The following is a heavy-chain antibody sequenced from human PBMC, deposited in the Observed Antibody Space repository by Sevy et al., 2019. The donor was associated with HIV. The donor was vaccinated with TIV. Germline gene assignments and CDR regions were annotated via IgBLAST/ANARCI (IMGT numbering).Heavy chain of an antibody. V-gene: IGHV3-7*01. Sequence: GSLRLSCVASGFTLNNYWMHWVRQAPGKGLEWVANINQDGGVTYYVDSVRGRSTISRDNGRNLVFLQMNSLRVDDTALYFCVRAIAKDGSFWGQGTLVTVSS. CDR3: VRAIAKDGSF. D-gene: IGHD6-13*01. CDR1: GFTLNNYW. J-gene: IGHJ4*02. CDR2: INQDGGVT.